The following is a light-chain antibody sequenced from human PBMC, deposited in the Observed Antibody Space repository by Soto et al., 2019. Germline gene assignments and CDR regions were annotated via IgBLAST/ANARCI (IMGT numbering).Light chain of an antibody. V-gene: IGKV3-11*01. Sequence: VLTQSPATLSLSPGDRATLSCRAGQNINNFIAWYQHKPGQAPRLLIYYASNRATGIPGRFSGSGSGTDFTLTITSLESEDFAVYYCQHRGRFGQGTKVDIK. CDR2: YAS. J-gene: IGKJ1*01. CDR3: QHRGR. CDR1: QNINNF.